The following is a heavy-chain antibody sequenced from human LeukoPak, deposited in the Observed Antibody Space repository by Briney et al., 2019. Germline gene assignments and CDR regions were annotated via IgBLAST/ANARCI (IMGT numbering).Heavy chain of an antibody. CDR2: ISWNSGSI. CDR1: GFTFDDYA. Sequence: GGSLRLSCAASGFTFDDYAMHWVRQAPGKGLEWVSGISWNSGSIGYADSVKGRFTISRDNAKNSLYLQMNSLRAEDTAVYYCARAQLGSWVYWGQGTLVTVSS. CDR3: ARAQLGSWVY. J-gene: IGHJ4*02. V-gene: IGHV3-9*01. D-gene: IGHD6-13*01.